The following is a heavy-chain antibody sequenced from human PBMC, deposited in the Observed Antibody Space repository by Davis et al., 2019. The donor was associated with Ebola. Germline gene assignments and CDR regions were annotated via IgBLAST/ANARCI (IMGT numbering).Heavy chain of an antibody. CDR3: ARNDVVVAAATGYLNYHGMDV. CDR2: INSDGSST. J-gene: IGHJ6*04. Sequence: HTGGSLRLSCAASGFTFSSYWMHWVRQVPGKGLVWVSRINSDGSSTTYADSVKGRFTISRDNAKNTLYLQMNSLRAEDTAVYYCARNDVVVAAATGYLNYHGMDVWGKGTTVTVSS. CDR1: GFTFSSYW. D-gene: IGHD2-2*01. V-gene: IGHV3-74*01.